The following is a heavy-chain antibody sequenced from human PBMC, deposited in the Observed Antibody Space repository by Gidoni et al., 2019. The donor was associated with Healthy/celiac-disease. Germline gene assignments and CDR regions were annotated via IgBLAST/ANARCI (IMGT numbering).Heavy chain of an antibody. J-gene: IGHJ4*02. CDR1: GFTVSSNY. CDR2: SYSGGST. CDR3: ARDRSYDSSGYFDY. D-gene: IGHD3-22*01. Sequence: EVQLVESGGGLVQPGGSLRLSCAASGFTVSSNYMSWVRQAPGKGLEWVSVSYSGGSTYYADSVKGRFTISRDNSKNTLYLQMNSLRAEDTAVYYCARDRSYDSSGYFDYWGQGTLVTVSS. V-gene: IGHV3-66*01.